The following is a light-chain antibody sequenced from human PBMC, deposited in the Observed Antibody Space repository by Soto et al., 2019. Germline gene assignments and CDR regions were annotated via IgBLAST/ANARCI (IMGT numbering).Light chain of an antibody. Sequence: QSVLTQPPSSSGTPGQRVTISCYGSRSNIGSGTVYWYQQFPGTAPKLLIYKSYQGPSGVTDRFSASKSGTSASLAIRGLRSEDEADYYCAAWDDSLSGVVFGGGNQLTVL. CDR2: KSY. CDR3: AAWDDSLSGVV. V-gene: IGLV1-47*01. J-gene: IGLJ7*01. CDR1: RSNIGSGT.